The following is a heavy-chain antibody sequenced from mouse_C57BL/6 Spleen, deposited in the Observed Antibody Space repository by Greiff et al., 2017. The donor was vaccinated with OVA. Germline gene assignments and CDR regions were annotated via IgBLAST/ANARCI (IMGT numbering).Heavy chain of an antibody. CDR2: INYDGSST. V-gene: IGHV5-16*01. CDR3: ARDGNCDEEGGFDY. D-gene: IGHD2-1*01. J-gene: IGHJ2*01. CDR1: GFTFSDYY. Sequence: EVQRVESEGGLVQPGSSMKLSCTASGFTFSDYYMAWVRQVPEKGLEWVANINYDGSSTYYLDSLKSRFIISRDNAKNILYLQMSSLKSEDTATYYCARDGNCDEEGGFDYWGQGTTLTVSS.